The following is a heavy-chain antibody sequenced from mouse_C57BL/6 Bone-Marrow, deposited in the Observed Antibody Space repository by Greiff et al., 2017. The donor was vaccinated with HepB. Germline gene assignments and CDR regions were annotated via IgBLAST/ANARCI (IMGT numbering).Heavy chain of an antibody. CDR3: ACESALTTVVFDY. J-gene: IGHJ2*01. CDR2: IWWDDDK. D-gene: IGHD1-1*01. V-gene: IGHV8-8*01. Sequence: QVTLKESGPGILQPSQSLSLTCSFSGFSLSTFGMGVGWLRQPSGKGLEWLAHIWWDDDKYYNPALKSPTTISKDTSKTQVFLKIANVDTADTATYYCACESALTTVVFDYWGQGTTLTVSS. CDR1: GFSLSTFGMG.